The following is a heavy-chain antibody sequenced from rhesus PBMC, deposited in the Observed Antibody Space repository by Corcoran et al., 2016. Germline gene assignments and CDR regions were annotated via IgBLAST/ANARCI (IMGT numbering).Heavy chain of an antibody. CDR1: GGAISSSYYH. CDR3: ARPYGGYFDSGFDY. J-gene: IGHJ4*01. D-gene: IGHD3-28*01. Sequence: QVQLQESGPGLVKPSETLSLTCAVSGGAISSSYYHWSWIRQAPGKGLAWIGYISYSGSTSYNPSLKSRVTISIDTSKNQFSLKLSSVTAADTAIYYCARPYGGYFDSGFDYWGQGVLVTVSS. V-gene: IGHV4-122*02. CDR2: ISYSGST.